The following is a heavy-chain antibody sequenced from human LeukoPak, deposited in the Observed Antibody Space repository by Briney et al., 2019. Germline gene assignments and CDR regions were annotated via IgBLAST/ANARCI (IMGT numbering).Heavy chain of an antibody. V-gene: IGHV4-61*01. CDR2: IYYSGST. Sequence: SETLSLTCTVSGGSVSSGSYYWSWIRQPPGKGLEWIGYIYYSGSTNYNPSLKSRVTISVDTSKNQFSLKLSSVTAADTAVYYCARGQMTSIAARSSYAFDIWGQGTMVTVSS. J-gene: IGHJ3*02. CDR3: ARGQMTSIAARSSYAFDI. D-gene: IGHD6-6*01. CDR1: GGSVSSGSYY.